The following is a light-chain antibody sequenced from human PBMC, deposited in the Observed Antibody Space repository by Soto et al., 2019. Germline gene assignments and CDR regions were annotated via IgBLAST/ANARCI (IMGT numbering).Light chain of an antibody. Sequence: QSALTQPPSASGSPGQSGTISCTGTSSDVGGYDYVSWYQQHPGKAPKLMIYEVTIRPSGVSDRFSGSKSGNTASLTVSGLQADDEADYYCSSYTGGNPSYVFGTGTKLTVL. CDR1: SSDVGGYDY. J-gene: IGLJ1*01. V-gene: IGLV2-8*01. CDR2: EVT. CDR3: SSYTGGNPSYV.